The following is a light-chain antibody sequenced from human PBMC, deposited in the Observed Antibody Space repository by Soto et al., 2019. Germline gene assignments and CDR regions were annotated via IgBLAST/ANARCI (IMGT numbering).Light chain of an antibody. CDR2: DNN. CDR1: SSNIGAGYA. J-gene: IGLJ2*01. V-gene: IGLV1-40*01. Sequence: QLVLTQPPSVSGAPGQRITISCTGSSSNIGAGYAVHWYQHLPGTAPKLLIFDNNNRPSGVPDRFSGSKSGTSASLAITRLQAEDEADYYCQSFDSGLSVVVFGGGTKLTVL. CDR3: QSFDSGLSVVV.